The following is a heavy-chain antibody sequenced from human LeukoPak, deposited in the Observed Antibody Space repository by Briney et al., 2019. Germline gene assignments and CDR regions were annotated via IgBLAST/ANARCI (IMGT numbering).Heavy chain of an antibody. CDR3: ARSTYYYGSSGYYSGHYFDY. Sequence: SQTLSLTCAVSGGSISSGGYSWSWIRQPPGKGLEWIGYIYHSGSTYYNPSLKSRVTISVDRSKNQFSLKLSSVTAADTAVYYCARSTYYYGSSGYYSGHYFDYWGQGTLVTVSS. D-gene: IGHD3-22*01. CDR1: GGSISSGGYS. V-gene: IGHV4-30-2*01. CDR2: IYHSGST. J-gene: IGHJ4*02.